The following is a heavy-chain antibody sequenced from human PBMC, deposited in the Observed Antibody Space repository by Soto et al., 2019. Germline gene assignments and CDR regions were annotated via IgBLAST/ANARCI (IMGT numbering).Heavy chain of an antibody. Sequence: GGSLRLSCAASGFTFDDYTMHWVRQAPGKGLEWVSLISWDGGSTYYADSVKGRFTISRDNSKNSLYLQMNSLRTEDTALYYCAKDNDSSGYYYYYGMDVWGQGTTVTVSS. V-gene: IGHV3-43*01. CDR3: AKDNDSSGYYYYYGMDV. J-gene: IGHJ6*02. CDR2: ISWDGGST. CDR1: GFTFDDYT. D-gene: IGHD3-22*01.